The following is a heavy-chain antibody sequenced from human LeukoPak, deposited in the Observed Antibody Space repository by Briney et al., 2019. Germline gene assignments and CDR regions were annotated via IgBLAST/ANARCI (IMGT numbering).Heavy chain of an antibody. CDR1: GFTFSDYY. CDR3: AKDSYGDYVEGPVDY. V-gene: IGHV3-23*01. D-gene: IGHD4-17*01. CDR2: ISGSGGST. J-gene: IGHJ4*02. Sequence: PGGSLRLSCAASGFTFSDYYMSWVRQAPGKGLEWVSAISGSGGSTYYADSVKGRFTISRDNSKNTLYLQMNSLRAEDTAVYYCAKDSYGDYVEGPVDYWGQGTLVTVSS.